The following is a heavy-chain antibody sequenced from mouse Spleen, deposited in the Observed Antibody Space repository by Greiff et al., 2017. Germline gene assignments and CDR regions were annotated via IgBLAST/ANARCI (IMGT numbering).Heavy chain of an antibody. CDR3: ARGDYYGSSYWYFDV. CDR1: GYTFSSYW. Sequence: VKLMESGAELMKPGASVKISCKATGYTFSSYWIEWVKQRPGHGLEWIGEILPGSGSTNYNEKFKGKATFTADTSSNTAYMQLSSLTSEDSAVYYCARGDYYGSSYWYFDVWGAGTTVTVSS. V-gene: IGHV1-9*01. CDR2: ILPGSGST. D-gene: IGHD1-1*01. J-gene: IGHJ1*01.